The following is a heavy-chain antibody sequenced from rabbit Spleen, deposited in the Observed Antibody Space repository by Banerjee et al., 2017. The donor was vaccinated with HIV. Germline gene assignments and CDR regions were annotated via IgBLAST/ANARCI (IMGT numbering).Heavy chain of an antibody. J-gene: IGHJ6*01. CDR3: ARDTSSSFSSYGMDL. CDR1: GVSFSGNSY. V-gene: IGHV1S45*01. CDR2: IDAGSSGFT. Sequence: QEQLEESGGDLVKPGASLTLTCTASGVSFSGNSYMCWVRQAPGKGLEWIACIDAGSSGFTYFANWAKGRFTISKTSSTTVTLQMTSLTAADTATYFCARDTSSSFSSYGMDLWGPGILVTVS. D-gene: IGHD1-1*01.